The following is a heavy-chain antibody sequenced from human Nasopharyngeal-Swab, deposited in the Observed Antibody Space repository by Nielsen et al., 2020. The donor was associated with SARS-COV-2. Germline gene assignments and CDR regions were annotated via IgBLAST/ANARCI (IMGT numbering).Heavy chain of an antibody. D-gene: IGHD2-21*02. Sequence: WIRQPPGRGLEWIGYIYYSGSTYYNPSLKSRVTISVDTSKNQFSLKLSSVTAADTDVYYCARARRNFVVVSAFDYWGQGTLVTVSS. V-gene: IGHV4-31*02. J-gene: IGHJ4*02. CDR3: ARARRNFVVVSAFDY. CDR2: IYYSGST.